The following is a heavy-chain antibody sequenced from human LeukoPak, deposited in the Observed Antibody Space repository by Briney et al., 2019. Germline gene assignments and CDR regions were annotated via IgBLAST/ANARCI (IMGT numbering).Heavy chain of an antibody. Sequence: GGSLRLSCAASGFTFSSYAMYWVRQAPGKGLEWVAVISYNGSDKFYADSVKGRFTISRDSSKNTLYLQMNSLRPEDTAVYYCARARPSMWIDYWGQGTLVTVSS. D-gene: IGHD5-12*01. J-gene: IGHJ4*02. CDR2: ISYNGSDK. CDR1: GFTFSSYA. CDR3: ARARPSMWIDY. V-gene: IGHV3-30*04.